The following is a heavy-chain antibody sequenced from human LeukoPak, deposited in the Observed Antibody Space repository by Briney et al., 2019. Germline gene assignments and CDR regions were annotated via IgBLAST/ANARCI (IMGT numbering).Heavy chain of an antibody. CDR2: IIPIFGTA. CDR3: ASCSSSVSYYYYMDV. D-gene: IGHD6-6*01. CDR1: GGTFSIYA. J-gene: IGHJ6*03. Sequence: GSSVTVSCKASGGTFSIYAISWVRQAPGQGLGWMGVIIPIFGTANNSQKFQGRVTITTVESTRTAYMVLSSLRTEDTAVYYYASCSSSVSYYYYMDVWGKGTTVTVSS. V-gene: IGHV1-69*05.